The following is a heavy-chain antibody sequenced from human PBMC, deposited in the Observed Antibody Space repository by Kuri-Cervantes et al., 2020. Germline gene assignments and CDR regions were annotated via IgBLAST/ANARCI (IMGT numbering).Heavy chain of an antibody. D-gene: IGHD2-2*01. V-gene: IGHV4-61*02. CDR3: ARDSLDLGYCSSTSCLYYYYGMDV. CDR1: GGSISSGSYY. J-gene: IGHJ6*02. CDR2: IYPRGST. Sequence: LRLSCTVSGGSISSGSYYWSWIRQPAGKGLAWNWRIYPRGSTNYNPSLKSRVTISVDTSKNQFSLKLSSVTAADTAVYYCARDSLDLGYCSSTSCLYYYYGMDVWGQGTTVTVSS.